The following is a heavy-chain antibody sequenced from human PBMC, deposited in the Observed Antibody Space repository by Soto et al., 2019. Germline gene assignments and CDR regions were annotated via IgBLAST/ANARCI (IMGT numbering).Heavy chain of an antibody. V-gene: IGHV1-8*01. J-gene: IGHJ4*02. D-gene: IGHD3-3*01. CDR3: AKDRSAEGWKLRFLEWLPGKGCYFDY. CDR2: MNPNSGNT. CDR1: GDTLTSYD. Sequence: ASVKASCKASGDTLTSYDINWARHANGQGLEWMGWMNPNSGNTDYAAPVKGRFTISRDNSKNTLYLQMNSLRAEDTAVYYCAKDRSAEGWKLRFLEWLPGKGCYFDYWGQGTLVTVSS.